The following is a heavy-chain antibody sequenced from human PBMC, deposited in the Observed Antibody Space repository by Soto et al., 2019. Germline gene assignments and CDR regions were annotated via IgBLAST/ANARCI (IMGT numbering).Heavy chain of an antibody. J-gene: IGHJ6*02. CDR3: ARGATYYDFWSGYYTPYTYYGMDV. CDR1: VFSFSDNY. Sequence: GSLRLSCEASVFSFSDNYMTWVRQAPGKGLEWVSVIDTAGRTNYAESVKGRFTISRDNAKNTLHLQMNSLRAEDTAVYYCARGATYYDFWSGYYTPYTYYGMDVWGQGTTVTVSS. D-gene: IGHD3-3*01. V-gene: IGHV3-53*01. CDR2: IDTAGRT.